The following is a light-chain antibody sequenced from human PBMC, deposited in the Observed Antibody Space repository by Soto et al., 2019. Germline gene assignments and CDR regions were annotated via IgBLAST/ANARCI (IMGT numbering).Light chain of an antibody. V-gene: IGKV1-8*01. Sequence: AIRMTQSPSSLSASTGDRVTITCRASQGISSYLAWYQQKPGKAPKLLIYAASTLQSGVPSRFSGSGSGTDFTLTISCLQSEDFATYYCQQYYSYPRTFXPGTKVDIK. CDR1: QGISSY. CDR3: QQYYSYPRT. CDR2: AAS. J-gene: IGKJ3*01.